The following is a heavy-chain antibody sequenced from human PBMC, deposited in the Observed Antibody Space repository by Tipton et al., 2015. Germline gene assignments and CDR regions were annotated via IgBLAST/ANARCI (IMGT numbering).Heavy chain of an antibody. J-gene: IGHJ4*02. CDR2: VYYSGST. CDR3: VRVGSSTSWYPFDY. D-gene: IGHD6-13*01. Sequence: TLSLTCIVSGGSVSSGSYYWSWIRQPPGKGLEWIGYVYYSGSTNYNPSLTSRVTISVDTSENQFSLKLRSVTAADTAVYFCVRVGSSTSWYPFDYWGQGTLVTVSS. CDR1: GGSVSSGSYY. V-gene: IGHV4-61*01.